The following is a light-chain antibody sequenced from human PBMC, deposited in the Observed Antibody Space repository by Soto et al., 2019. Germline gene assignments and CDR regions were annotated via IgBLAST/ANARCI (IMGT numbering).Light chain of an antibody. V-gene: IGKV3-11*01. Sequence: EIVLTQAPATLSLSPVERATLSCRASQSVSNYLAWYQQKPGQAPRLLIYDSYNRATGIPDRFSGSGSGTDFTLTISSLEPQDFAVYYCQKRSNRPPLPFRGGTKVEIK. CDR2: DSY. CDR3: QKRSNRPPLP. CDR1: QSVSNY. J-gene: IGKJ4*01.